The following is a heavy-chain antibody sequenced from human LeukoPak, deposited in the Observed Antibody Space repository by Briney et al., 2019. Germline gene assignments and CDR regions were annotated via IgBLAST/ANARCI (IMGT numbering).Heavy chain of an antibody. J-gene: IGHJ4*02. D-gene: IGHD2-15*01. Sequence: GGSLRLSCAASGFTLSSYAMSWVRQAPGKGLEWVSAISGSGGSTYYADSVKGRFTISRDNSKNTLYLQMNSLRAEDTAVYYCAKAWDIVGKLLYFDYWGQGTLVTVSS. V-gene: IGHV3-23*01. CDR1: GFTLSSYA. CDR3: AKAWDIVGKLLYFDY. CDR2: ISGSGGST.